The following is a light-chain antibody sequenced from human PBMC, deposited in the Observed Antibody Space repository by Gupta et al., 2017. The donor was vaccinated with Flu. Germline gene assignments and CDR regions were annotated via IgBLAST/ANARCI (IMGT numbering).Light chain of an antibody. CDR1: NIETKS. J-gene: IGLJ2*01. Sequence: NNIETKSVHWYQQKPGQTPVLVVYDDNDRPSGIPDRFSGSNSGNPATLTITRVEVGDEADYYCQVWDRSSDQRVFGGGTKLTAL. CDR2: DDN. V-gene: IGLV3-21*02. CDR3: QVWDRSSDQRV.